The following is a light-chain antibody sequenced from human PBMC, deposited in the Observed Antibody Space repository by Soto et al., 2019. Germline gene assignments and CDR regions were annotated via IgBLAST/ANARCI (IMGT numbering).Light chain of an antibody. V-gene: IGKV1-27*01. CDR3: QNYKSAPLLT. CDR2: DAY. Sequence: DIQMTQSPSSLSASVGDRVTITCRASQSISNYLAWYQQKPGKVPKLLISDAYTLQSGVPSRFSGSGSGTDFTLTISSRQPEDVATYYCQNYKSAPLLTFGPGTKVDLK. CDR1: QSISNY. J-gene: IGKJ3*01.